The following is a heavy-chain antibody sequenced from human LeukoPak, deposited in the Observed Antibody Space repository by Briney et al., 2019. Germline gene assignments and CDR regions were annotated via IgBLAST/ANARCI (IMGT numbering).Heavy chain of an antibody. CDR1: GLTFNNYA. Sequence: GGSVTRSCAASGLTFNNYALTWIRQAPGKGLEWVSSISGRVGNTYYADSVKGRFTISRDDCKNTLFLQMNSLRAEDTAVYYCETGSSDSLRSPLDSWGQGTLVTDSS. CDR3: ETGSSDSLRSPLDS. D-gene: IGHD3-22*01. V-gene: IGHV3-23*01. CDR2: ISGRVGNT. J-gene: IGHJ5*01.